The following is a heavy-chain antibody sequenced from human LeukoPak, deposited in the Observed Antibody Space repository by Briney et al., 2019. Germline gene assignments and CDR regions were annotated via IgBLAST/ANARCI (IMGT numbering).Heavy chain of an antibody. CDR2: ISGSGGST. CDR1: GFTFSSYG. Sequence: PGGSLRLSCAASGFTFSSYGMSWVRQAPGKGLEWVSAISGSGGSTYYADSVKGRFTISRDNSKNTLYLQMNSLRAEDTAVYYCAKIPGYSGGLYYFDYWGQGTLVTVSS. CDR3: AKIPGYSGGLYYFDY. V-gene: IGHV3-23*01. D-gene: IGHD6-13*01. J-gene: IGHJ4*02.